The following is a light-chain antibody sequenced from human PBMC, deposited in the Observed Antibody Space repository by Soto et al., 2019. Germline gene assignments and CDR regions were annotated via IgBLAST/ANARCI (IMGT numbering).Light chain of an antibody. CDR2: GNI. Sequence: QSVLTQPPSVSGAPGQRVTISCTGSSSNIGAGYGIHWYQQLPGTAPKLLIYGNINRPSGVPDRFSGSKSGTSASLAITGLQAEDEADYYCQSYDSSLSGSVVFGGGTKLTVL. CDR1: SSNIGAGYG. CDR3: QSYDSSLSGSVV. J-gene: IGLJ2*01. V-gene: IGLV1-40*01.